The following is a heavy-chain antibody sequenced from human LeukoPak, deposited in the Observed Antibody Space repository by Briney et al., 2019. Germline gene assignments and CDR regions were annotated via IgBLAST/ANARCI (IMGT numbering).Heavy chain of an antibody. J-gene: IGHJ4*02. Sequence: QPGGSLRLSCAASGFTFSSYWMSWVRQAPGKGLEWVANIKQDGSEKYYVDSVKGRFTISRDNAKNSLYLRMNSLRAEDTAVYYCARGVVRSPVDYWGQGTLVTVSS. CDR3: ARGVVRSPVDY. V-gene: IGHV3-7*01. CDR1: GFTFSSYW. CDR2: IKQDGSEK. D-gene: IGHD2-21*01.